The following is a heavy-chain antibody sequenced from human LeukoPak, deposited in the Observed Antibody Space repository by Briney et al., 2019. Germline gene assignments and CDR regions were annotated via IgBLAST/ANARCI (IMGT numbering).Heavy chain of an antibody. CDR1: GFTFSSYA. J-gene: IGHJ4*02. CDR3: ARDHNWGFDY. D-gene: IGHD7-27*01. CDR2: IFGSGGSA. V-gene: IGHV3-23*01. Sequence: SGGSLRLSCTASGFTFSSYAMYWVRQAPGKGLEWVSGIFGSGGSAHYADSVKGRFTISRDNSQNTVYLQMNSLRAEDTAVYYCARDHNWGFDYWGRGTLVTVSS.